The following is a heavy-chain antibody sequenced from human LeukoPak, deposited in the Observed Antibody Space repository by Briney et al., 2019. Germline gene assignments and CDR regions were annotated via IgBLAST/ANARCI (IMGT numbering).Heavy chain of an antibody. CDR2: ISDDGSNK. CDR1: GFTFSSYS. J-gene: IGHJ6*02. CDR3: ARSAYYYDSRGYHNYYHYGMDV. D-gene: IGHD3-22*01. V-gene: IGHV3-30*03. Sequence: PGGSLRLSCAASGFTFSSYSMNWVRQAPGKGLEWVAVISDDGSNKYYADSVKGRFTISRDNSKNTLYLQMNSLRAEDTAVYYCARSAYYYDSRGYHNYYHYGMDVWGQGTTVTVSS.